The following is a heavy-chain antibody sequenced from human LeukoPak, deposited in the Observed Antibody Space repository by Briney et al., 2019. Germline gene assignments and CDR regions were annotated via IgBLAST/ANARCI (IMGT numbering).Heavy chain of an antibody. CDR2: ISPTGSTT. D-gene: IGHD6-6*01. V-gene: IGHV3-74*01. CDR3: ARGPNSNWSGLDF. Sequence: GGSLRLSCTASGFSFSGHWMHWARQLPGKGLVWVSRISPTGSTTSYADSVQGRFTVSRDNAKNTLYLQVNNLRAEDTAVYYCARGPNSNWSGLDFWGQGTLLTVSS. CDR1: GFSFSGHW. J-gene: IGHJ4*02.